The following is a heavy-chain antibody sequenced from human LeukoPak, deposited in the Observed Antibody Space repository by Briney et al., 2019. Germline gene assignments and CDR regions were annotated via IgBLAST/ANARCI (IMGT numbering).Heavy chain of an antibody. D-gene: IGHD2-21*02. Sequence: PGRSLRLSCAASGFTFSSYGMHWVRQAPGKGLEWVAIIWYDGSNKYYTDSVKGRFTVSRDNSLNTLYLQMNSLRAEDTAVYFCARALRIATNGVVTHHDAFDMWGQGTLVIVSS. J-gene: IGHJ3*02. CDR2: IWYDGSNK. V-gene: IGHV3-33*01. CDR1: GFTFSSYG. CDR3: ARALRIATNGVVTHHDAFDM.